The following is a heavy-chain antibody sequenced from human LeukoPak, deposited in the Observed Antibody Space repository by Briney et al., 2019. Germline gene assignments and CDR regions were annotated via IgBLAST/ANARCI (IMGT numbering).Heavy chain of an antibody. Sequence: GGSLRLSCAASGSTFSSYAMSWVRQAPGEGLEWVSGISAGGDTTYTADSVRGRFTISRDNSNNTLYLQMNILTAEDTAVYYCAAISYSGTWPVGYWGQGILVTVTA. V-gene: IGHV3-23*01. D-gene: IGHD6-25*01. CDR1: GSTFSSYA. CDR3: AAISYSGTWPVGY. J-gene: IGHJ4*02. CDR2: ISAGGDTT.